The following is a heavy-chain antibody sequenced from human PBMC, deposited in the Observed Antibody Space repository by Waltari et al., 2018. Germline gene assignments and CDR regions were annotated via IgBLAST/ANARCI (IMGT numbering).Heavy chain of an antibody. V-gene: IGHV2-5*01. D-gene: IGHD4-17*01. CDR2: IYWNDDK. CDR1: GFSLSTSGVG. Sequence: QITLKESGPTLVKPTQTLTLTCTFSGFSLSTSGVGVGWIRQPPGKALEWLALIYWNDDKRYSPSLKSRLTITKDTSKNQVVLTMTNMDPVDTATYYCAHRRRKRFGYGDYGGYYFDYWGQGTLVTVSS. J-gene: IGHJ4*02. CDR3: AHRRRKRFGYGDYGGYYFDY.